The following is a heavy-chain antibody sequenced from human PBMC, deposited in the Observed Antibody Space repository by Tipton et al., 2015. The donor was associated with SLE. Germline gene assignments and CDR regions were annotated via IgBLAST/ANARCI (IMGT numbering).Heavy chain of an antibody. CDR2: INHSGST. D-gene: IGHD6-19*01. CDR3: ARDRSSGWKGHAFDI. J-gene: IGHJ3*02. V-gene: IGHV4-34*01. CDR1: GFTFSSYA. Sequence: GSLRLSCAASGFTFSSYAMSWVRQAPGKGLEWIGEINHSGSTNYNPSLKSRVTISVDTSKNQFSLKLSSVTAADTAVYYCARDRSSGWKGHAFDIWGQGTMATVSS.